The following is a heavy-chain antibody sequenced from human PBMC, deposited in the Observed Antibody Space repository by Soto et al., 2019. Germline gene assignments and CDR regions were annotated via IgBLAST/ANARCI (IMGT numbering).Heavy chain of an antibody. CDR3: ARAIGGTVYYYGMDV. CDR2: IYYSGST. Sequence: SETLSLTCTVSGGSISSGGYYWSWIRQHPGKGLEWIGYIYYSGSTYYNPSLKSRVTISVDTSKNQFSLKLSSVTAADTAVYYCARAIGGTVYYYGMDVWGQGTTVTVSS. J-gene: IGHJ6*02. D-gene: IGHD2-15*01. CDR1: GGSISSGGYY. V-gene: IGHV4-31*03.